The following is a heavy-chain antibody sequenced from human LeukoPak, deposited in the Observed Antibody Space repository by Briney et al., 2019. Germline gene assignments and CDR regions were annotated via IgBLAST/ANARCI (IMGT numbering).Heavy chain of an antibody. J-gene: IGHJ4*02. CDR3: AREAPTALGDY. CDR1: VVTFSSYV. D-gene: IGHD4-17*01. Sequence: PVGSLRLSCAASVVTFSSYVMHWVRQAPRKGVEGGAVISYDGSNKYYADAGKGRFTISRDNSKNTLYLQMNSLRAEDTAVYHCAREAPTALGDYWGQGPLVTVSS. V-gene: IGHV3-30*03. CDR2: ISYDGSNK.